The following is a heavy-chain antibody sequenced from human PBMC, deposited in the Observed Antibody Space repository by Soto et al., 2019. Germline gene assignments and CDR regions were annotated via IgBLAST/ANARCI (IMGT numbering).Heavy chain of an antibody. D-gene: IGHD3-3*01. J-gene: IGHJ4*02. CDR3: ARDWICGTVFRGYLDY. Sequence: QEQLVESGGGVVQPGTSLRLSCAVPGGIFHGYGMHWVRQAPGKGLEWVAIIRFDGSNEEYADSVKGRFTISRDNSKNTLYLQMNTLGAEDTAVYYCARDWICGTVFRGYLDYWGRGTVVTVSS. CDR2: IRFDGSNE. CDR1: GGIFHGYG. V-gene: IGHV3-33*01.